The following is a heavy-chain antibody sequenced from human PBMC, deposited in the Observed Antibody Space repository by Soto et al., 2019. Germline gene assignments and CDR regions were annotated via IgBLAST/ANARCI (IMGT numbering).Heavy chain of an antibody. CDR1: GGSFTYT. V-gene: IGHV1-69*01. D-gene: IGHD5-18*01. Sequence: QMHLVQSGAEVKNPGSTVKVSCKASGGSFTYTLSWVRQAPGQGLEWMGGIIPIFGTTNYAQKFQGRVTITADESTKTAYMELSTLRSEDTAVYYCARLHSHGTYGMVVWGQGTTVTVSS. CDR2: IIPIFGTT. J-gene: IGHJ6*02. CDR3: ARLHSHGTYGMVV.